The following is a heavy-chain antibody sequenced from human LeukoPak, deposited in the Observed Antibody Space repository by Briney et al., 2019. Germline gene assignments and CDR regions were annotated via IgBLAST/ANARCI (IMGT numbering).Heavy chain of an antibody. Sequence: PSETLSLTCTVSGGSISSSSYYWGWVRQSPGQGLEWIGSIVSGGSTYHNPSLKSRITMSIDTSNNQFSLKLSFVTAADTAIYYCVRDYGHFVQGNWGQGTLVTVSS. CDR3: VRDYGHFVQGN. J-gene: IGHJ4*02. D-gene: IGHD4-17*01. V-gene: IGHV4-39*02. CDR2: IVSGGST. CDR1: GGSISSSSYY.